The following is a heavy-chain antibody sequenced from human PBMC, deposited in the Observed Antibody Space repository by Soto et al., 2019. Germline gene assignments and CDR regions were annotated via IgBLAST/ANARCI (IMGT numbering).Heavy chain of an antibody. Sequence: SETLSLTCTVSGGSIISSIYYWGWIRQPPGKGLEWIGSTYYSGSANYNPSLKSRVTISVDTSKNQFSLELSSLTAADTAVYYCARHGDFWSGSQGYNWFDPWGQGTLVTVS. CDR3: ARHGDFWSGSQGYNWFDP. V-gene: IGHV4-39*01. D-gene: IGHD3-3*01. CDR1: GGSIISSIYY. J-gene: IGHJ5*02. CDR2: TYYSGSA.